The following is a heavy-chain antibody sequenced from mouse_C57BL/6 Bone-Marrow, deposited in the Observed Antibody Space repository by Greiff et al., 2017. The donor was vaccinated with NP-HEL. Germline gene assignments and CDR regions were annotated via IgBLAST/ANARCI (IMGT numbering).Heavy chain of an antibody. CDR3: ARRWLLRRAYYAMDY. CDR1: GYTFTSYG. V-gene: IGHV1-81*01. CDR2: IYPRSGNT. Sequence: QVQLKQSGAELARPGASVKLSCKASGYTFTSYGISWVKQRTGQGLEWIGEIYPRSGNTSYNEKFKGKATLTADKSSSTAYMELRSLTSEDSAVYFCARRWLLRRAYYAMDYWGQGTSVTVSS. D-gene: IGHD2-3*01. J-gene: IGHJ4*01.